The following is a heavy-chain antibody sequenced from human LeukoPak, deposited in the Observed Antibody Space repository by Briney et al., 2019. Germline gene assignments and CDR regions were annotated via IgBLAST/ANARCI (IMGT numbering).Heavy chain of an antibody. CDR2: IYYSGST. CDR1: GGSISSGGYS. J-gene: IGHJ1*01. D-gene: IGHD3-22*01. CDR3: ARPNYDSSGYYPYGYFQH. Sequence: SETLSLTCAVSGGSISSGGYSWSWIRQPPGKGLEWIGYIYYSGSTNYNPSLKSRVTISVDTSKNQFSLKLSSVTAADTAVYYCARPNYDSSGYYPYGYFQHWGQGTLVTVSS. V-gene: IGHV4-61*08.